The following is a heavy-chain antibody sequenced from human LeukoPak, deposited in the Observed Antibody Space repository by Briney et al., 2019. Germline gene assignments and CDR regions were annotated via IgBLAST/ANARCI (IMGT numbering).Heavy chain of an antibody. CDR2: IRSKADGGTT. Sequence: GGSLRLSCAASGFTFSNAWMYWVRQAPGKGLEWVGRIRSKADGGTTDYAAPVKGRFTISRDDSKNMLYLQVNSLKTEDTAVYYCTTVGSGGSCYSWGQGTLVTVSS. CDR3: TTVGSGGSCYS. V-gene: IGHV3-15*01. CDR1: GFTFSNAW. D-gene: IGHD2-15*01. J-gene: IGHJ4*02.